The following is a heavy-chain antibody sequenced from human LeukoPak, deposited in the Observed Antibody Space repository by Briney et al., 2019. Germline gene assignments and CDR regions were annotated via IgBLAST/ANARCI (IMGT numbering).Heavy chain of an antibody. V-gene: IGHV3-74*01. CDR1: GFTFSTYW. J-gene: IGHJ3*02. CDR2: INGEGRST. D-gene: IGHD6-19*01. CDR3: AREANSGYSSGDDAFDI. Sequence: GSLRLSCAASGFTFSTYWMHWVRQAPGKGLVWVSRINGEGRSTSHADSVKGRFTISRDNAKNTLYLQMNSLRDEDTAVYYCAREANSGYSSGDDAFDIWGQGTMVTVSS.